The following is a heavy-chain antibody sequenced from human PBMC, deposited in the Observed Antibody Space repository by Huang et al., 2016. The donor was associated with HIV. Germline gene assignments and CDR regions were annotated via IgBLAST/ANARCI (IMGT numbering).Heavy chain of an antibody. CDR1: ENNFNTYW. J-gene: IGHJ4*02. Sequence: ELQLVQSGAEVKKPGESLKISCKGSENNFNTYWIGWVRQMPGKGLEWVGIIQPGDSDPRYSPSFRGQVTFSADKSINTAYLQWTYRKASDTAMYYCARWMSSGSYYYFDFWGQGTLVTVSS. D-gene: IGHD1-26*01. CDR2: IQPGDSDP. V-gene: IGHV5-51*01. CDR3: ARWMSSGSYYYFDF.